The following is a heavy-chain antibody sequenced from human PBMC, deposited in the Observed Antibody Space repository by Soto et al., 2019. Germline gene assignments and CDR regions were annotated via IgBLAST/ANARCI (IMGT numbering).Heavy chain of an antibody. CDR1: GYSFNSFY. J-gene: IGHJ6*02. CDR3: ARDMHPTTPYYYYYGIDV. CDR2: INPGGGRT. V-gene: IGHV1-46*02. Sequence: QVHLVQSGAEVKKPGASMKVSCKASGYSFNSFYVHWVRQAPGQGLEWLGLINPGGGRTTYAQKFQGRVTVTREPSTSTVYMVLSSLRSEDTAVYYCARDMHPTTPYYYYYGIDVWGQGTTVTVSS. D-gene: IGHD1-26*01.